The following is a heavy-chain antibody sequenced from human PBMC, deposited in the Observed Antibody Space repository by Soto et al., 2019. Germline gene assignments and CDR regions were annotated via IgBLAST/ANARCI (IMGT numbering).Heavy chain of an antibody. D-gene: IGHD4-4*01. J-gene: IGHJ4*02. Sequence: GGSLRLSCAASGFTFSSYGMHWVRQAPGKGLEWVAVISYDGSNKYYADSVKGRFTISRDNSKNTLYLQMNSLRAEDTAVYYCAKAPTFDYSNGFDYWGQGTLVTVPS. V-gene: IGHV3-30*18. CDR1: GFTFSSYG. CDR2: ISYDGSNK. CDR3: AKAPTFDYSNGFDY.